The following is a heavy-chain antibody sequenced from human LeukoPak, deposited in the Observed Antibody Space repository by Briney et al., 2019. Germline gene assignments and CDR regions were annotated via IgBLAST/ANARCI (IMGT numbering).Heavy chain of an antibody. D-gene: IGHD3-22*01. CDR2: IYYSGST. CDR3: ARDPGDYYDSSGYYNI. Sequence: SETLSLTCTVSGGSISSYYWSWIRQPPGKGLEWIGYIYYSGSTNYNPSLKSRVTISVDTSKNQFSLKLSSVTAADTAVYYCARDPGDYYDSSGYYNIWGQGTMVTVSS. J-gene: IGHJ3*02. CDR1: GGSISSYY. V-gene: IGHV4-59*01.